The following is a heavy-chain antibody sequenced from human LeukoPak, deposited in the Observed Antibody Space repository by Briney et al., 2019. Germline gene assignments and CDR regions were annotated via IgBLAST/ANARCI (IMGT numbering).Heavy chain of an antibody. D-gene: IGHD6-13*01. V-gene: IGHV3-66*01. CDR2: IYSGGST. CDR3: ASLHGAAAGPGLLGY. J-gene: IGHJ4*02. CDR1: GFTVSSNY. Sequence: PGGSLRLSCAASGFTVSSNYMSWVRQAPGKGLEWVSVIYSGGSTYYADSVKGRFTISRDNSKNTLYLQMNSLRAEDTAVYYCASLHGAAAGPGLLGYWGQGTLVTVSS.